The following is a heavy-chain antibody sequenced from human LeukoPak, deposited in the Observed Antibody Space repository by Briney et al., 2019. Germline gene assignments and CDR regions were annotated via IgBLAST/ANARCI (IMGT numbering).Heavy chain of an antibody. V-gene: IGHV1-24*01. CDR2: FDPEDGET. CDR1: GYTLTQLS. Sequence: GASVKVSCKVSGYTLTQLSMHWVRQAPGKGLEWMGGFDPEDGETLYAQKFQGRVTKTEDTSTDTAYVELSSLRSEDTAVYYCATGVGYCSGGSCYGRGNWFDPWGQGTLVTVSS. CDR3: ATGVGYCSGGSCYGRGNWFDP. J-gene: IGHJ5*02. D-gene: IGHD2-15*01.